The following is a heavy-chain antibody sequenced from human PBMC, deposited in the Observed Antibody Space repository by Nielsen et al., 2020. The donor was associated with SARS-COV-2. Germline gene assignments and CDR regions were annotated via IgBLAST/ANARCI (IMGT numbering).Heavy chain of an antibody. CDR2: INPNSGGT. V-gene: IGHV1-2*06. Sequence: ASVKVSCKASGYTFTGYYMHWVRQAPGQGLEWMGRINPNSGGTNYAQKFQGRVTMTRDTSISTAYMELSRLRSDDTAVYYCARFGGLIGYSSSWHWFDPWGQGTLVTVSS. D-gene: IGHD6-13*01. CDR1: GYTFTGYY. CDR3: ARFGGLIGYSSSWHWFDP. J-gene: IGHJ5*02.